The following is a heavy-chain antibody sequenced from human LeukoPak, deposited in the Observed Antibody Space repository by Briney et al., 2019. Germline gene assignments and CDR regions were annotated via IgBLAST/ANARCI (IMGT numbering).Heavy chain of an antibody. J-gene: IGHJ6*04. CDR1: GGTFRSYA. Sequence: GASVTVSCKACGGTFRSYAISWVRQAPGQELEWMGGIIPIFGTANYAQKFQGRVTITADESTSTAYMELSSLRSEDTAVYYCASGGIAVAASYYYYGMDVWGKGSTVTVSS. CDR2: IIPIFGTA. D-gene: IGHD6-19*01. V-gene: IGHV1-69*01. CDR3: ASGGIAVAASYYYYGMDV.